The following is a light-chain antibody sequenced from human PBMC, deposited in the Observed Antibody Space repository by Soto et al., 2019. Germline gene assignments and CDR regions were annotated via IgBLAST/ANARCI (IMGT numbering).Light chain of an antibody. CDR1: QSVSSY. CDR3: QQRSNWPRT. Sequence: ETVLTQSPATLSLSPGEGATLSCRASQSVSSYLAWYQQKPGQAPRLLIYDASKRATGIPARFSGSGSGTDFTLTISSLEPEDFAVYYCQQRSNWPRTFGHGIKVEIK. J-gene: IGKJ1*01. V-gene: IGKV3-11*01. CDR2: DAS.